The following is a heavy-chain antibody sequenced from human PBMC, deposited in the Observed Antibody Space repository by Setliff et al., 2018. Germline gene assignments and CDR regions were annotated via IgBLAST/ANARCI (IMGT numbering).Heavy chain of an antibody. J-gene: IGHJ4*02. V-gene: IGHV3-66*01. Sequence: TGGSLRLSCAASGFTVSSNYMSWVRQAPGKGLEWVSVIYSGGSTYYADSVKGRFTISRDNSKNTLYLQMNSLRAEDTAVYYCARGSSSSGVDYWGQGTLVTVSS. D-gene: IGHD6-6*01. CDR1: GFTVSSNY. CDR3: ARGSSSSGVDY. CDR2: IYSGGST.